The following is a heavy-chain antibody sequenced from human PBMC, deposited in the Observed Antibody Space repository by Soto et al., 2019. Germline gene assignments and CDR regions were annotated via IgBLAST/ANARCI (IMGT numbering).Heavy chain of an antibody. CDR3: SSRVYSYAPYYYYGMDV. Sequence: SVKVSWKASGGTFSSYAISWVRQAPGQGLEWMGGIIPIFCTANYAQKFQGRVTITADEYTSTAYMELSSLRSEDTAVYYCSSRVYSYAPYYYYGMDVWGQGTTVTVSS. CDR2: IIPIFCTA. D-gene: IGHD5-18*01. J-gene: IGHJ6*02. CDR1: GGTFSSYA. V-gene: IGHV1-69*13.